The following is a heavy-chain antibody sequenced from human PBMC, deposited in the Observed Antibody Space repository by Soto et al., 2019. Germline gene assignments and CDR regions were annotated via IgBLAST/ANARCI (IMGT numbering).Heavy chain of an antibody. CDR3: ARVGPGGYGSSSPDAFDI. CDR2: IIPILGIA. J-gene: IGHJ3*02. D-gene: IGHD6-13*01. Sequence: SVKVSCKASGGTFSGYTISWVRQAPGQGLEWMGRIIPILGIANYAQKFQGRVTITADKSTSTAYMELSSLRSEDTAVYYCARVGPGGYGSSSPDAFDIWGQGTMVTVSS. CDR1: GGTFSGYT. V-gene: IGHV1-69*02.